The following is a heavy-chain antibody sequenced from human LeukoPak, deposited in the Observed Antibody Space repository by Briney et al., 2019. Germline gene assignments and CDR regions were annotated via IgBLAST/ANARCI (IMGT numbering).Heavy chain of an antibody. Sequence: QPGRSLRLSCTASGFTFGDYAMSWVRQAPGKGLEWVGFIRSKTYGGTTEYAASVKGRFTISRDDSKNIAYLQMNSLKTEDTAVYYCTRVHVPAASWEGWFNPWGQGTLVTVSS. D-gene: IGHD2-2*01. CDR1: GFTFGDYA. CDR2: IRSKTYGGTT. J-gene: IGHJ5*02. V-gene: IGHV3-49*04. CDR3: TRVHVPAASWEGWFNP.